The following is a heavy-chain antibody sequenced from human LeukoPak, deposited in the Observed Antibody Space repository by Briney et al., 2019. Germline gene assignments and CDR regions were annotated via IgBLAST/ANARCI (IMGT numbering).Heavy chain of an antibody. J-gene: IGHJ4*02. CDR3: ARGKRSYDS. CDR1: GFTFSDYY. V-gene: IGHV3-11*01. CDR2: ISGRSYSM. Sequence: GGSLRLSCVASGFTFSDYYMTWIRQTPGKGLEWLSYISGRSYSMYYAESVKGRFTISRDNSNNSLYLQQNFLRVEDTAIYYCARGKRSYDSWGQGTLVTVSS.